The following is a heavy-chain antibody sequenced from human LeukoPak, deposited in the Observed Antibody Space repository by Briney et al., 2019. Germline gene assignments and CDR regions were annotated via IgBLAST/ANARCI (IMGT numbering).Heavy chain of an antibody. V-gene: IGHV4-59*08. D-gene: IGHD1-26*01. Sequence: SETLSLTCTVSGASITSYYWSWIRQPPGKGLEWIGYIYYSRSTTYKPSLKSRVTISVDTSKNQFSLKLSSVTAADTAVYYCARLSIVGATNFDYWGQGTLVTVSS. J-gene: IGHJ4*02. CDR1: GASITSYY. CDR3: ARLSIVGATNFDY. CDR2: IYYSRST.